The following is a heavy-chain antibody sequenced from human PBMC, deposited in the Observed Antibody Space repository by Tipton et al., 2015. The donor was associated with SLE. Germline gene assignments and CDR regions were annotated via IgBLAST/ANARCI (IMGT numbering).Heavy chain of an antibody. D-gene: IGHD2-2*01. CDR3: AKMRAYCSRVSCYEGPGDY. J-gene: IGHJ4*02. CDR1: GFTFTNSA. Sequence: SLRLSCAASGFTFTNSAMNWVRQPPGKGLEWVSIIYSGGGTDYAASVKGRFTISSDKSKNILYLQMESLTVDDTAVYYCAKMRAYCSRVSCYEGPGDYWGQGTLVTVSS. V-gene: IGHV3-23*03. CDR2: IYSGGGT.